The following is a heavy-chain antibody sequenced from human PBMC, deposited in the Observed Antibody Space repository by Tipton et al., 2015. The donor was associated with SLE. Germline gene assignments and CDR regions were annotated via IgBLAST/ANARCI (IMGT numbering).Heavy chain of an antibody. CDR3: ARSSSVRTLLWPTFAY. Sequence: TLSLTCTVSGGSISSGGYYWTWIRQLPGKGLEWIGYIYYSGSTYYNPSLKSRVTISVDTSKNQFSLKLSSVTAADTAVYFCARSSSVRTLLWPTFAYWGQGTLVTVSS. V-gene: IGHV4-31*03. CDR2: IYYSGST. CDR1: GGSISSGGYY. J-gene: IGHJ4*02. D-gene: IGHD2/OR15-2a*01.